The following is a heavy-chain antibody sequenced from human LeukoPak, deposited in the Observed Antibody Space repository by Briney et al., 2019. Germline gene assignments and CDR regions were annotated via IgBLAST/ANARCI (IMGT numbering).Heavy chain of an antibody. J-gene: IGHJ4*02. Sequence: SETLSLTCTVSGGSLSSYYWSWIRQPAGEGLEWIGRIYTSGSTTYNPSLKSRVTMSVDTSKNQFSLKLSSVTAADTAVYYCAREPRYSSSWYRFDYWGQGTLVTVSS. CDR2: IYTSGST. CDR1: GGSLSSYY. CDR3: AREPRYSSSWYRFDY. V-gene: IGHV4-4*07. D-gene: IGHD6-13*01.